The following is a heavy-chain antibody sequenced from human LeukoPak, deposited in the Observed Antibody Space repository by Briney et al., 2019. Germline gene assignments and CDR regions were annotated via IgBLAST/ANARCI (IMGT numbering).Heavy chain of an antibody. CDR1: GGTFGSYA. CDR2: VIPIVGVP. Sequence: SVKVSCKTSGGTFGSYAISWVRQAPGQGLEWMGRVIPIVGVPNYAQNFQGRVTITADKSTSTAYMELSSLRSEDTAVYYCARGATRAEYFQHWGQGTLVTVSS. J-gene: IGHJ1*01. CDR3: ARGATRAEYFQH. V-gene: IGHV1-69*04.